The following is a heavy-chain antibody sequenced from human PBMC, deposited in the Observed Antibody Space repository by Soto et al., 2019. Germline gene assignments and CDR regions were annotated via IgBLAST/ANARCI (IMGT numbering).Heavy chain of an antibody. CDR2: IIPIFGTA. D-gene: IGHD3-10*01. Sequence: ASVKVSCKASGGTFSSYAISWVRQAPGQGLEWMGGIIPIFGTANYAQKFQGRVTITADESTSTAYMELSSLRSEDTAVYYCARGPMIYVSGSYGLLQTNMAVCGQGSTVIGS. CDR1: GGTFSSYA. V-gene: IGHV1-69*13. J-gene: IGHJ6*02. CDR3: ARGPMIYVSGSYGLLQTNMAV.